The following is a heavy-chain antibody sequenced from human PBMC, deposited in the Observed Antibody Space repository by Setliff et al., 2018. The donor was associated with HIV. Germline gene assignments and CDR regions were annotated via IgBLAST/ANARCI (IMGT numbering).Heavy chain of an antibody. J-gene: IGHJ4*02. D-gene: IGHD6-19*01. CDR1: GGSISTTSSY. V-gene: IGHV4-39*07. CDR3: ARDNEQMAVPGAVFDY. CDR2: IYYRGNT. Sequence: SETLSLPCTVSGGSISTTSSYWGWIRQSPGKGLEWIANIYYRGNTYYNPSLKRRVTISVDTSKNQFSLKLDSVTAADTAVYYCARDNEQMAVPGAVFDYWGQGTLVTVSS.